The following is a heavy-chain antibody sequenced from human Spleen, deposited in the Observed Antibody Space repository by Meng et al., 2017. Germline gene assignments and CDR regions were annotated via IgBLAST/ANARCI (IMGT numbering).Heavy chain of an antibody. J-gene: IGHJ6*02. CDR3: ARDTTGTTGYYYYGMDV. V-gene: IGHV1-46*01. D-gene: IGHD1-1*01. CDR1: GYTFTSYD. Sequence: ASVKVSCKTSGYTFTSYDINWVRQATGQGLEWMGLINPSGGSTNYAQKFQGRVTMTSDTSTSTVYMELSSLRSEDTAVYYCARDTTGTTGYYYYGMDVWGQGTTVTVSS. CDR2: INPSGGST.